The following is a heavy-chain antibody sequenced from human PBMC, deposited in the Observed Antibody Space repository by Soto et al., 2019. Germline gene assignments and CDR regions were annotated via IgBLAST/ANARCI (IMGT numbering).Heavy chain of an antibody. Sequence: PSETLSLTCTVSGGSISSSSYYWGWIRQPPGKGLEWIGSIYYSGSTYYNPSLKSRVTISVDTSKNQFSLKLSSVTAADTAVYYCARVLRFLEWLFDYWGQGTLVTVSS. V-gene: IGHV4-39*01. D-gene: IGHD3-3*01. CDR3: ARVLRFLEWLFDY. CDR1: GGSISSSSYY. J-gene: IGHJ4*02. CDR2: IYYSGST.